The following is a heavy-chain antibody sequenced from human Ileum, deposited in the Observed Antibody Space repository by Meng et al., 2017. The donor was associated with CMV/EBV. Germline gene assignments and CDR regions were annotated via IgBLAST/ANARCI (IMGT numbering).Heavy chain of an antibody. J-gene: IGHJ4*02. CDR3: AQIRKGGYCTGGSCYDN. CDR2: VRDSGFST. V-gene: IGHV3-23*01. CDR1: GFVFSSYA. D-gene: IGHD2-15*01. Sequence: GESLKISCEASGFVFSSYAMSWVRQAPGKGLEWVAVVRDSGFSTNYGDPVKGRFTISRDNSKNTVYLQMNSLRADDTAVYFCAQIRKGGYCTGGSCYDNWGQGIQVTVSS.